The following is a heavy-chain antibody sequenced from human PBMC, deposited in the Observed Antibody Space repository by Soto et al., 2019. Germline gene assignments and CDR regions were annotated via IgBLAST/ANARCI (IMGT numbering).Heavy chain of an antibody. J-gene: IGHJ3*02. CDR1: GFTFSSYA. D-gene: IGHD3-10*01. CDR2: FSGSGGRT. V-gene: IGHV3-23*01. CDR3: AKDVPPEYHHGSRPPFDI. Sequence: EVQLLESGGGLVQPGGSLRLSCAASGFTFSSYAMSWVRQAPGKGLEWVSAFSGSGGRTYYADSVKGRFTISRDKSKNTPSLQMNSLRDEHRAVYYCAKDVPPEYHHGSRPPFDIWGQGKLGNVS.